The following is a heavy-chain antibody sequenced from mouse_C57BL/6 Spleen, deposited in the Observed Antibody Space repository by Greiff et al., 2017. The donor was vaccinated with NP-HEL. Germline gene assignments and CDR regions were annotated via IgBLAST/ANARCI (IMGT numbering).Heavy chain of an antibody. CDR3: ARDQGRDAMDY. Sequence: DVKLVESGGGLVKPGGSLKLSCAASGFTFSSYAMSWVRQTPEKRLEWVATISDGGSYTYYPDNVKGRFTISRDNAKDNLYLQMSHLKSEDTAMYYCARDQGRDAMDYWGQGTSVTVSS. CDR2: ISDGGSYT. CDR1: GFTFSSYA. V-gene: IGHV5-4*01. D-gene: IGHD3-2*02. J-gene: IGHJ4*01.